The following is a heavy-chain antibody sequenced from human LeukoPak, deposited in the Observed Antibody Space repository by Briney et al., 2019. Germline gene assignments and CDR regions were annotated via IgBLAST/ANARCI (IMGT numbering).Heavy chain of an antibody. D-gene: IGHD3-10*01. CDR2: IYYIGNT. CDR3: VRKPLSYGGGFDY. CDR1: GDSSSSYY. J-gene: IGHJ4*02. V-gene: IGHV4-59*01. Sequence: SETLSLTCSVSGDSSSSYYWSWIRQPPGKGLEWIGYIYYIGNTNYNPSLKSRVTISVDTSKNQFSLKLTSVTAADTAVYYCVRKPLSYGGGFDYWGQGTLVTVSS.